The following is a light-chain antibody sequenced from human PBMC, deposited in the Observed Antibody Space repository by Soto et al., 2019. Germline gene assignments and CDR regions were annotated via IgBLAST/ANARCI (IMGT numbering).Light chain of an antibody. J-gene: IGKJ2*01. Sequence: DLVMTQSPDSLAVSLGERATINCKSSQSVLYSSNNKNYLAWYQQKPGQPPKLLIYWASTRESGVPDRFSGSGSGTDFTLTISSLQAEDVAVYYCQQYHSTPNTFGQGTKLEIK. CDR1: QSVLYSSNNKNY. CDR2: WAS. CDR3: QQYHSTPNT. V-gene: IGKV4-1*01.